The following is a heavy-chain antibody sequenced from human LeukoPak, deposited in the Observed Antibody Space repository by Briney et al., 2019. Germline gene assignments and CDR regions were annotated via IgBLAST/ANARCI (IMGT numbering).Heavy chain of an antibody. J-gene: IGHJ4*02. D-gene: IGHD2-21*01. CDR1: GYTFTVYY. V-gene: IGHV1-2*02. CDR2: INPNSGGT. CDR3: ARDLGVNSPH. Sequence: GASVKVSYRASGYTFTVYYMHWVRQAPGQGREWMGWINPNSGGTNYAQKFQGRVTMTRDTSISTAYMELSRLRSDDTAVYYCARDLGVNSPHWGQGTLVTVSS.